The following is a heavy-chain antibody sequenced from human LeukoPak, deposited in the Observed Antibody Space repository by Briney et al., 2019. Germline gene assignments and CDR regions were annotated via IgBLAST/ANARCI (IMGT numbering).Heavy chain of an antibody. J-gene: IGHJ6*02. D-gene: IGHD6-19*01. CDR2: INPSGGST. Sequence: ASVKVSCKASGYTFTSYYMHWVRQAPGQGLEWMGIINPSGGSTSYAQKFQGRVTMTRDTSTSTVYMELSSLRSEDTAVYYCARDQWLVNGNYYYGMDVWGQGTTVTVSS. CDR3: ARDQWLVNGNYYYGMDV. V-gene: IGHV1-46*01. CDR1: GYTFTSYY.